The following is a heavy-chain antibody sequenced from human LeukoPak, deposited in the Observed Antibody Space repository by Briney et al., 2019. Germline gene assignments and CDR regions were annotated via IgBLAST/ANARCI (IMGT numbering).Heavy chain of an antibody. J-gene: IGHJ6*03. CDR1: GYTLTELS. CDR3: ARQGIEDFWSGLYYYYMDV. CDR2: FDPEDGET. Sequence: ASVKVSCKVSGYTLTELSMHWVRQAPGKGLEWMGGFDPEDGETIYAQKFQGRVTMTTDTSTSTAYMELRSLRSDDTAVYYCARQGIEDFWSGLYYYYMDVWGKGTTVTVSS. D-gene: IGHD3-3*01. V-gene: IGHV1-24*01.